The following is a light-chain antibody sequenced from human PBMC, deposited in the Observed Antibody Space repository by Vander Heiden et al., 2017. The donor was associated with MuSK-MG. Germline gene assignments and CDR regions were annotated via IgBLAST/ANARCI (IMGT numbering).Light chain of an antibody. Sequence: QSALTQPASVSGSPGQSITISCTRTSSYVGGYNYVSWYHQHPGNARNLMIYDVSKRPAGVASRFSASKSGNTASLTISGLKEEEVADYYGGSYTSSNIVVFGGGTKLTVL. CDR2: DVS. J-gene: IGLJ2*01. CDR1: SSYVGGYNY. CDR3: GSYTSSNIVV. V-gene: IGLV2-14*03.